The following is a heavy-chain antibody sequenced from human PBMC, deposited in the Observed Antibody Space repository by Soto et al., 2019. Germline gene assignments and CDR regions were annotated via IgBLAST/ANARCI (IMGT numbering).Heavy chain of an antibody. CDR1: GFTFSSYG. J-gene: IGHJ6*02. Sequence: PGGSLRLSCAASGFTFSSYGMHWVRQAPGKGLEWVAVIWYDGSNKYYADSVKGRFTISRDNSKNTLYLQMNSLRAEDTAVYYCEREDCSSTSCYPRDHTMDVWGQGTTVTVSS. V-gene: IGHV3-33*01. CDR2: IWYDGSNK. D-gene: IGHD2-2*01. CDR3: EREDCSSTSCYPRDHTMDV.